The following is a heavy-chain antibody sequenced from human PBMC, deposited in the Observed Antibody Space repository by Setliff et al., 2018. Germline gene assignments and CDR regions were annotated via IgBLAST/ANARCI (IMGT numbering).Heavy chain of an antibody. CDR2: IRSKAYGGTT. Sequence: PGGSLRLSCAASGFTFSSHWMSWVRQAPGKGLEWVGFIRSKAYGGTTEYAASVKGRFTISRDDSKSIAYLQMNSLKTEDTAVYYCTRDGEGDYYYYYMDVWGKGTTVTVSS. V-gene: IGHV3-49*04. J-gene: IGHJ6*03. CDR3: TRDGEGDYYYYYMDV. D-gene: IGHD3-10*01. CDR1: GFTFSSHW.